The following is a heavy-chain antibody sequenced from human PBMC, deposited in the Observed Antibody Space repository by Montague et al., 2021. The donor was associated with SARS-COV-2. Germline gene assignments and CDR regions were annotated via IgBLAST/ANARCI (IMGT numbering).Heavy chain of an antibody. CDR3: TRYPPSTGGT. J-gene: IGHJ5*02. Sequence: PALVKPIQTLTLTCTFSGFSRTTSGVSVNWIRQPPGKALEWLALIYWDDDKRYSSSLGSRLTITKDTSKNQVVLTMTNMDPVDTATYFCTRYPPSTGGTWGQGALVTVSS. V-gene: IGHV2-5*02. D-gene: IGHD3-16*01. CDR2: IYWDDDK. CDR1: GFSRTTSGVS.